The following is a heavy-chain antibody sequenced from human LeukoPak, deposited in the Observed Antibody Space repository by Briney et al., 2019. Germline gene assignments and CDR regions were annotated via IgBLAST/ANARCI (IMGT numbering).Heavy chain of an antibody. V-gene: IGHV3-23*05. D-gene: IGHD2/OR15-2a*01. CDR3: ARRAGEYSHPYDY. J-gene: IGHJ4*02. CDR1: GFTFSSYA. CDR2: IYSGGNT. Sequence: GGSLRLSCAASGFTFSSYAMSWVRQAPGKGLEWVSFIYSGGNTHYSDSVKGRFTISRDNSKNTLYLQMNSLRAEDTAVYYCARRAGEYSHPYDYWGQGTLVTVSS.